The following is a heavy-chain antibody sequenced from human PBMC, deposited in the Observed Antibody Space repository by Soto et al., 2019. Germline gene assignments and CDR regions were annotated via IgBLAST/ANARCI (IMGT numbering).Heavy chain of an antibody. CDR2: ISYDGNNK. J-gene: IGHJ6*02. Sequence: QVQLVESGGGVVQPGRSLRLSCAASGFIFSSYGIHWVRQAPGKRLEWVTVISYDGNNKCYVDSVKGRFTISRDNSKNPLYLQMNSLQIEDTTVYSSAKVMPPSDVYISSSTVAYYYGMDGWGHGATVIVSS. CDR1: GFIFSSYG. D-gene: IGHD6-6*01. CDR3: AKVMPPSDVYISSSTVAYYYGMDG. V-gene: IGHV3-30*18.